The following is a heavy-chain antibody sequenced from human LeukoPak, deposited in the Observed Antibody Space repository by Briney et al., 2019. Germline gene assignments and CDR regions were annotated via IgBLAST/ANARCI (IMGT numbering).Heavy chain of an antibody. J-gene: IGHJ4*02. CDR3: AKGFSGYGEYYFDS. Sequence: GGSLRLSCSASGFTFRNYGMHWVRQAPGKGLEWVAVILYDGTDKDYVDSVKGRFTISRDNSNGTLYLQMNSLTPEDTAVYYCAKGFSGYGEYYFDSWGQGSLVTVSS. CDR2: ILYDGTDK. D-gene: IGHD3-10*01. V-gene: IGHV3-30*18. CDR1: GFTFRNYG.